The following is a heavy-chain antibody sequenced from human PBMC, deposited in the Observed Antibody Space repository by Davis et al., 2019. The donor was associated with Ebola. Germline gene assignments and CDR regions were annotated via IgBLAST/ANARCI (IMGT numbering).Heavy chain of an antibody. CDR3: ARPATVTTFPDNWFDP. CDR1: GFTFSSYW. Sequence: HTGGSLRLSCAASGFTFSSYWMHWVRQAPGKGLVWVSRINSDGSSTYYADSVKGRFTISRDNAKNSLYLQMNSLRDEDTAVYYCARPATVTTFPDNWFDPWGQGTLVTVSS. V-gene: IGHV3-74*01. D-gene: IGHD4-17*01. CDR2: INSDGSST. J-gene: IGHJ5*02.